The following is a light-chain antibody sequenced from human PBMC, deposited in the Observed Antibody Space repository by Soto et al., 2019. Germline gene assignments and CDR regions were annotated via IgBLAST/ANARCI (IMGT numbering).Light chain of an antibody. CDR1: HVISSY. V-gene: IGKV1-39*01. CDR2: AAS. J-gene: IGKJ5*01. CDR3: QQNDTSPRIT. Sequence: DIQMTQSPSSMSASIGGSVIITCRVRHVISSYLDWYQHKPGQAPKHLIYAASNRPTGIPSRFTGSGSGTEFTLTINSLEPEDFAVYYCQQNDTSPRITFGQGTRLEIK.